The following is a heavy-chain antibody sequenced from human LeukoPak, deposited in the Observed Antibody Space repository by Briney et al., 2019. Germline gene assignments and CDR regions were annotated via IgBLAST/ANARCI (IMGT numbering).Heavy chain of an antibody. Sequence: GGSLRLSCAASGFTFSSYSMNWVRQAPGKGLEWVSSISSSSSYIYYADSVKGRFTISRDNAKNSLYLQMNSLRAEDKAVYYCASDSSSWYEADSMDVWGQGTTVTVSS. J-gene: IGHJ6*02. V-gene: IGHV3-21*01. D-gene: IGHD6-13*01. CDR2: ISSSSSYI. CDR1: GFTFSSYS. CDR3: ASDSSSWYEADSMDV.